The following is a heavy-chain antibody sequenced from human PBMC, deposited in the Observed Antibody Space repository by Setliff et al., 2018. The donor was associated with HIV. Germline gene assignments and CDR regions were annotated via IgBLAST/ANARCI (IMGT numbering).Heavy chain of an antibody. CDR3: ARDNSYYYGSGSHYWYGMDV. V-gene: IGHV4-59*11. CDR1: YGSISGHY. Sequence: NPSETLSLTCTVSYGSISGHYWTWIRQPPGKGLEWIGYIHHSGGTQYNPSLMSRLTMSVDTSKNQFSLKLSSVTAADTAVYYCARDNSYYYGSGSHYWYGMDVWGQGTTVTVSS. CDR2: IHHSGGT. D-gene: IGHD3-10*01. J-gene: IGHJ6*01.